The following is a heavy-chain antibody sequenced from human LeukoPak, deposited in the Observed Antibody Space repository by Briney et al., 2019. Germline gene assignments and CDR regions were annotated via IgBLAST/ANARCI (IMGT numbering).Heavy chain of an antibody. Sequence: GGSLRLSCAASGFTFSSYSMNWVRQAPGKGLEWVSSISSSSSYIYYADSVKGRFTISRDNAKNSLYLQMNSLRAEDTAVYYCAREGIGGESSPRVDDYWGQGTLATVSS. CDR3: AREGIGGESSPRVDDY. V-gene: IGHV3-21*01. CDR1: GFTFSSYS. D-gene: IGHD2-21*01. J-gene: IGHJ4*02. CDR2: ISSSSSYI.